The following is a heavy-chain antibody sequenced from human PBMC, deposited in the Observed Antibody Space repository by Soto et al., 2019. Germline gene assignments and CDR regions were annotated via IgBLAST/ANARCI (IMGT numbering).Heavy chain of an antibody. CDR3: AREKRVGADFDY. D-gene: IGHD1-26*01. CDR2: IWYVGSNK. Sequence: QVQLVESGGGVVQPGRSLRLSCAASGFTFSSYGMHWVRQAPGKGLEWVAVIWYVGSNKYYADSVKGRFTISRDNSKNTLYLQMNSLRAEDTAVYYCAREKRVGADFDYWGQGTLVTVSS. V-gene: IGHV3-33*01. CDR1: GFTFSSYG. J-gene: IGHJ4*02.